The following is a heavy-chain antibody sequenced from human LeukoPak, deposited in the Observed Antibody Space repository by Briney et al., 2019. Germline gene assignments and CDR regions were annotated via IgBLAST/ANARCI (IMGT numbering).Heavy chain of an antibody. V-gene: IGHV4-39*01. D-gene: IGHD5-18*01. Sequence: SETLSLTCTVSGVSITSSHYYWGWIRQPPGKGLEWIGSIFYTGSTYYNPSLKSRVTISVDTSKNQFSLKLTSVTAADTAVYYCASESTYRYNYWGQGTLVTVSS. CDR2: IFYTGST. J-gene: IGHJ4*02. CDR3: ASESTYRYNY. CDR1: GVSITSSHYY.